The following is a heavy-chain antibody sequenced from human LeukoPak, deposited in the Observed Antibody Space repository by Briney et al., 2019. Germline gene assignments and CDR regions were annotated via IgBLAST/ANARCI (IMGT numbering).Heavy chain of an antibody. CDR2: IHMSGST. Sequence: SETLSLTCTVSGDSINSYHWSWIRQPAGKGLEWIGRIHMSGSTNYNPSLRSRVAISMDNSKNQFSLKLKSVTAADTAVYYCARDDSSRDDSGGYHYWGHGTLVTISS. CDR3: ARDDSSRDDSGGYHY. CDR1: GDSINSYH. D-gene: IGHD3-22*01. J-gene: IGHJ4*01. V-gene: IGHV4-4*07.